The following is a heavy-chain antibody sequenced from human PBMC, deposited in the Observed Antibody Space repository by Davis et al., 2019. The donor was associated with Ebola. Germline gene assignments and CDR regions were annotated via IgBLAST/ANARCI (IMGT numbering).Heavy chain of an antibody. CDR3: ARGVRIPVAGTGYAFDI. CDR1: GFTVSSNY. CDR2: IYSGGST. V-gene: IGHV3-66*01. Sequence: GESLKISCAASGFTVSSNYMSWVRQAPGKGLEWVSVIYSGGSTYYADSLKGRFTISRDNSRNTLYLQMNSLRAEDTAVYYCARGVRIPVAGTGYAFDIWGQGTMVTVSS. J-gene: IGHJ3*02. D-gene: IGHD6-19*01.